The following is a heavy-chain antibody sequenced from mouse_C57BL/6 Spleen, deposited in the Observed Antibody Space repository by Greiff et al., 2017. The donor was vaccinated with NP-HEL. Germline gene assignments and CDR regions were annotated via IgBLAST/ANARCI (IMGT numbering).Heavy chain of an antibody. CDR2: ISNLAYSI. CDR1: GFTFSDYG. V-gene: IGHV5-15*01. J-gene: IGHJ4*01. Sequence: EVKLMESGGGLVQPGGSLKLSCAASGFTFSDYGMAWVRQAPRKGPEWVAFISNLAYSIYYADTVTGRFTISRENAKNTLYLAMSSLRSEDTAMYYCARQNDYDAMDYWGQGTSVTVSS. CDR3: ARQNDYDAMDY.